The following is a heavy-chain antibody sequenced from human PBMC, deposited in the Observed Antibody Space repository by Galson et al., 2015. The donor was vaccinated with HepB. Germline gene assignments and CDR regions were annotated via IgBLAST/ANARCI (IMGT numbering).Heavy chain of an antibody. J-gene: IGHJ4*02. CDR3: ARSYTVRVSDPSGY. Sequence: SVKVSCKAFGYTFADYGIHWVRQAPGQRLEWMGWISCGKGDTKYSQKFQTRVTIARDTSAKTAYMEMSSLTSEDSAVYFCARSYTVRVSDPSGYWGQGTLVTVSS. CDR1: GYTFADYG. CDR2: ISCGKGDT. V-gene: IGHV1-3*01. D-gene: IGHD3-16*01.